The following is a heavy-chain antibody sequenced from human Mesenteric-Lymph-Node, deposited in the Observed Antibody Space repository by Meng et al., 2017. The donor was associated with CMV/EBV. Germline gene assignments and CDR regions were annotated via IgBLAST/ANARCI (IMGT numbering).Heavy chain of an antibody. CDR2: IPYDESNT. D-gene: IGHD6-19*01. CDR3: TKGPLYSSGWFPANH. Sequence: GESLKISCAPSGFTFSDYAMSWVRQAPGKGLEWVAFIPYDESNTYYANSVKGRFTISRDKSKNTLYLQMNSLRGDDTALYYCTKGPLYSSGWFPANHWGQGTLVTVSS. J-gene: IGHJ5*02. V-gene: IGHV3-30*02. CDR1: GFTFSDYA.